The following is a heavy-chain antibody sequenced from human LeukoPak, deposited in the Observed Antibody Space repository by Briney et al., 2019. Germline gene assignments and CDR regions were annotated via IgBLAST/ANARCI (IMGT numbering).Heavy chain of an antibody. J-gene: IGHJ4*02. CDR3: ARGGPRYCSGGSCHGNFDY. Sequence: GGSLRLSCAASGLPFSNHWMHWVRQAPGKGLVWVSRINSDGSSTTYADSVKGRFAISRDNAKNTLYLQMSSLRAEDTAVYYCARGGPRYCSGGSCHGNFDYWGQGTLVTVSS. CDR1: GLPFSNHW. CDR2: INSDGSST. D-gene: IGHD2-15*01. V-gene: IGHV3-74*01.